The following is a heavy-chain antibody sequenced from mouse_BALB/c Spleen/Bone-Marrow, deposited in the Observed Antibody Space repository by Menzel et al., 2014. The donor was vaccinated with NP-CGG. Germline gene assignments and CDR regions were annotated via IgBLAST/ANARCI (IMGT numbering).Heavy chain of an antibody. Sequence: QVQLQQSGAELVRPGASVKLSCKASGYTFTGYWMNWVKQRPGQGLEWIGMIDPSDSETHYNQMFRDKATLTVDKSSSTAYTQLSSLTSEDSAVYYCTRKYGKGGDFWGQGTTLTVSS. CDR2: IDPSDSET. CDR3: TRKYGKGGDF. CDR1: GYTFTGYW. J-gene: IGHJ2*01. V-gene: IGHV1-61*01. D-gene: IGHD2-10*02.